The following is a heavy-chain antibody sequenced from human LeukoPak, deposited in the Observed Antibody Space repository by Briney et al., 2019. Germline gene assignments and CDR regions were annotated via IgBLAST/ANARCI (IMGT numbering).Heavy chain of an antibody. CDR2: INPNSGGT. CDR3: ARVSKRPIGAPGY. CDR1: GYTFTGYY. V-gene: IGHV1-2*02. D-gene: IGHD3-3*01. J-gene: IGHJ4*02. Sequence: ASVKVSCKASGYTFTGYYMHWVRQAPGQGLEWMGWINPNSGGTNYAQKFQGGVTMTRDTSISTAYMELSRLRSDDTAVYYCARVSKRPIGAPGYWGQGTLVTVSS.